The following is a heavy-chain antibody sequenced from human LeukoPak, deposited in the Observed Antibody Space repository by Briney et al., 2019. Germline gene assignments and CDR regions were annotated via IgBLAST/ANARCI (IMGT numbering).Heavy chain of an antibody. V-gene: IGHV1-69*04. CDR3: ATPPPGYSFSNHYYYMDA. J-gene: IGHJ6*03. Sequence: GASGKVSGKPSGGTIKDSAVYWVRQAPGHGLEWRARSIPLVGTVNYAQKFQDRLTVSADKSTNTAHMALSSLRFEDTAIYYCATPPPGYSFSNHYYYMDAWGRGTTVTVSS. CDR2: SIPLVGTV. D-gene: IGHD1-1*01. CDR1: GGTIKDSA.